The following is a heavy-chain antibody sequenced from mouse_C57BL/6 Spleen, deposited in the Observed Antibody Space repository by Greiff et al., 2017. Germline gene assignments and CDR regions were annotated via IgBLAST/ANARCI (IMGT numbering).Heavy chain of an antibody. CDR1: GYTFTSYW. CDR2: IYPGSGST. D-gene: IGHD1-1*01. Sequence: QVQLQQPGAELVKPGASVKMSCKASGYTFTSYWITWVKQRPGQGLEWIGDIYPGSGSTNYNEKFKSKATLTVDTSSSTAYMQLSSLTSEDSAVYYCARGGYYYGSSYYAMGYWGQGTSVTVSS. CDR3: ARGGYYYGSSYYAMGY. V-gene: IGHV1-55*01. J-gene: IGHJ4*01.